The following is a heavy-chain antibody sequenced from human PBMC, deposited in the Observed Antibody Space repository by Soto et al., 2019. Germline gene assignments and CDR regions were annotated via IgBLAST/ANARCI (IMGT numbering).Heavy chain of an antibody. CDR1: GFTFSNYA. Sequence: GGSLRLSCAASGFTFSNYAMSWVRQAPGKGLEWVSAISGSGSSTYYADSVKGRFTISRDNSKNTLFLQMNSLRAEDTAVYYCARDGDTAMVNYFDYWGQGTLVTVSS. J-gene: IGHJ4*02. V-gene: IGHV3-23*01. CDR2: ISGSGSST. D-gene: IGHD5-18*01. CDR3: ARDGDTAMVNYFDY.